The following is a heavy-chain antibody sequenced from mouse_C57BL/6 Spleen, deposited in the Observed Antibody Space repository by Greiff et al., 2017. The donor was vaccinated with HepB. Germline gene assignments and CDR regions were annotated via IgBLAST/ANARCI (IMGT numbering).Heavy chain of an antibody. CDR3: AREEDYYDYDDAMDY. D-gene: IGHD2-4*01. Sequence: QVQLQQPGTELVKPGASVKLSCKASGYTFTSYWMHWVKQRPGQGLEWIGNINPSNGGTNYNEKFKSKATMTVDKSSNTAYMQLSSLTSEDSAVYYCAREEDYYDYDDAMDYWGQGTSVTVSS. V-gene: IGHV1-53*01. CDR1: GYTFTSYW. CDR2: INPSNGGT. J-gene: IGHJ4*01.